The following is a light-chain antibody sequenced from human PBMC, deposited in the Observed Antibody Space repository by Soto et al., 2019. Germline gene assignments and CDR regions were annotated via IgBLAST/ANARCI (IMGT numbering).Light chain of an antibody. CDR1: SSNIGAGYD. Sequence: QSVLTQPPSVSGAPGQRVTISCTGSSSNIGAGYDVNWYQLLPGTAPKVLIYGNINRPSGVPDRFSGSKSGTAASLAITGLQAEDEADYYCHSFDSSLRGSVFGGGTKLTVL. J-gene: IGLJ3*02. CDR2: GNI. V-gene: IGLV1-40*01. CDR3: HSFDSSLRGSV.